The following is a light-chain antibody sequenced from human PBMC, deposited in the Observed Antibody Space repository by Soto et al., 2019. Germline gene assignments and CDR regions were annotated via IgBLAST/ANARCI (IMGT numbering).Light chain of an antibody. CDR1: EDISTW. J-gene: IGKJ5*01. CDR2: AAS. V-gene: IGKV1-12*01. CDR3: QQSYSTPLT. Sequence: DIQMTQSPSSVSASVVDRVNINCLSSEDISTWLAWYQQKPGKAPKLLIYAASSLQSGVPSRFSGSGSGTDFTPTISSLQPEDFATYYCQQSYSTPLTCGQGTRREI.